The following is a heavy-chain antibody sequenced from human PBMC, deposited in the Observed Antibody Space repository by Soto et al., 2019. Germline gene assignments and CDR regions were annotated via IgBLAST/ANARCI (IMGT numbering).Heavy chain of an antibody. CDR2: IYYSGST. J-gene: IGHJ3*02. CDR1: CGSISKSNYY. CDR3: ASPTLGAFDI. V-gene: IGHV4-39*01. Sequence: SETLSLTCTLSCGSISKSNYYWGWIRQPPGKGLEWIGSIYYSGSTSYNSSLKSRVTISVDTSKNQFSLRLSAVTAADTAVYYCASPTLGAFDIWGQGTVVTVSS. D-gene: IGHD3-16*01.